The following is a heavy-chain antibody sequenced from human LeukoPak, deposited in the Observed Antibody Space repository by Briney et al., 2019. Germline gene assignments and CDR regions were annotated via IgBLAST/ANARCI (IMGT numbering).Heavy chain of an antibody. CDR1: GGSISSSSYY. J-gene: IGHJ4*02. CDR2: IYYSGST. CDR3: ARQKQGLRYFDWLLPYYFDY. D-gene: IGHD3-9*01. V-gene: IGHV4-39*01. Sequence: SETLSLTCTVSGGSISSSSYYWGWIRQPPGKGLEWIGSIYYSGSTYYNPSLKSRVTISVDTPKNQFSLKLSSVTAADTAVYYCARQKQGLRYFDWLLPYYFDYWGQGTLVTVSS.